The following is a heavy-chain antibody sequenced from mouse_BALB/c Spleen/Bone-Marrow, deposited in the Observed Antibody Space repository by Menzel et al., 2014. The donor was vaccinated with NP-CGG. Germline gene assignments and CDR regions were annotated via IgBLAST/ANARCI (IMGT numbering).Heavy chain of an antibody. J-gene: IGHJ1*01. CDR3: ARYNAYDWYFDV. CDR2: INPSNGRS. CDR1: GYTFTSYW. V-gene: IGHV1S81*02. Sequence: QVQLQQSGAELVKPGASVKLSCKASGYTFTSYWMHWVKRRPGQGLEWIGEINPSNGRSNYSEKFKSKATLTVDKSSSTTYMQLSSLTSEDSAVYSCARYNAYDWYFDVWGAETTVTVYS. D-gene: IGHD2-2*01.